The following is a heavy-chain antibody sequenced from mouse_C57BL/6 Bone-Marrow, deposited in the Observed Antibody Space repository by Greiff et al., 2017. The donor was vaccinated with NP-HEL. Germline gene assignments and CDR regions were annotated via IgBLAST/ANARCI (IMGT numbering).Heavy chain of an antibody. D-gene: IGHD1-1*01. CDR2: ISNLAYSI. CDR3: ARLRRDYAMDY. V-gene: IGHV5-15*01. CDR1: GFTFSDYG. Sequence: EVKLMESGGGLVQPGGSLKLSCAASGFTFSDYGMAWVRQAPRKGPEWVAFISNLAYSIYYADTVTGRFTISRENAKNTLYLEMSSLRSEDTAMYYCARLRRDYAMDYWGQGTSVTVSS. J-gene: IGHJ4*01.